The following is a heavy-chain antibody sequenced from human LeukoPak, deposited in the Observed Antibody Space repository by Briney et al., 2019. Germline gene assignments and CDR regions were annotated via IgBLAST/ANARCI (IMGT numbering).Heavy chain of an antibody. J-gene: IGHJ4*02. CDR3: ARSLGDD. Sequence: PGRSLRLSCAASGFTFDDYAMHWVRQAPGKGLEWVSGISWNSGSIGYADSVKGRFTISRDNAKNSVSLQMNSLRVEDTAVYFCARSLGDDWGQGTLVTVSS. CDR2: ISWNSGSI. CDR1: GFTFDDYA. D-gene: IGHD3-16*01. V-gene: IGHV3-9*01.